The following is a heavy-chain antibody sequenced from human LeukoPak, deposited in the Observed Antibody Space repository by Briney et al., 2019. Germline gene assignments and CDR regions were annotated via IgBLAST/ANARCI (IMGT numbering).Heavy chain of an antibody. CDR2: IYYSGST. D-gene: IGHD3-3*01. V-gene: IGHV4-59*12. Sequence: SETLSLTCTVSGGSIGSYYWSWLRQPPGKGLEGIGYIYYSGSTNYNPSLTSRVTMSVDTSKNQFSLKLSSVTAADTAVYYCARELAYYDFWSGPMNYYYYYMDVWGKGTTVTVSS. CDR3: ARELAYYDFWSGPMNYYYYYMDV. CDR1: GGSIGSYY. J-gene: IGHJ6*03.